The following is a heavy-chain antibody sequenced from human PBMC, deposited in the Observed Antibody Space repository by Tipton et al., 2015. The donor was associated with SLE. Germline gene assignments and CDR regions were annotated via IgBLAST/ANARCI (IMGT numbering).Heavy chain of an antibody. D-gene: IGHD4-17*01. J-gene: IGHJ2*01. CDR2: FYTTGST. Sequence: TLSLTCTVSGASITSGSYYWSWIRQPAGKGLEWIGHFYTTGSTKYNPSLKSRVTISVDTSKNHLSLSLTSLTAADTAVYYCARGVFGDPRYFDLWGRGTLVTVSS. CDR3: ARGVFGDPRYFDL. V-gene: IGHV4-61*09. CDR1: GASITSGSYY.